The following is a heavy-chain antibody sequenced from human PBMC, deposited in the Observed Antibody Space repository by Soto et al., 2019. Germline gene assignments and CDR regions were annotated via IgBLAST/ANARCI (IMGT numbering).Heavy chain of an antibody. J-gene: IGHJ4*02. CDR2: IFYSGST. CDR3: ASTEDFFDY. CDR1: GVSLTSGTYY. Sequence: PSETLSLTCSVSGVSLTSGTYYWSWIRQHPGKGLEWIGYIFYSGSTDYNPSLKSRVNISVDTSKSQFSLKLSSVTAADTAVYYCASTEDFFDYWGQGTLVTVSS. V-gene: IGHV4-31*03.